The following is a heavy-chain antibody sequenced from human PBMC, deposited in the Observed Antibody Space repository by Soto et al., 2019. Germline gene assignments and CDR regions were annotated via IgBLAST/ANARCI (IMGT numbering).Heavy chain of an antibody. D-gene: IGHD3-9*01. J-gene: IGHJ4*02. CDR1: GFTFSNFA. V-gene: IGHV3-23*01. Sequence: EVQLLESGGGLVQPGGSLRLSCVVSGFTFSNFAMSWVRQAPGKGLGWVSTLTGSSGVTYYADSVKGRFAISRDNSRNTLSLQMISLTAEDTAVYYCAKGGATYGLLTHDYWGQGTRVTVSS. CDR2: LTGSSGVT. CDR3: AKGGATYGLLTHDY.